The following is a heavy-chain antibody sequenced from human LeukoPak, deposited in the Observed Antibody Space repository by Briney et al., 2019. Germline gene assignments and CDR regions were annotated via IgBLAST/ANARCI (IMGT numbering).Heavy chain of an antibody. V-gene: IGHV4-59*12. D-gene: IGHD5-12*01. CDR3: AKNGQSGFSFDP. CDR1: GGSISSYY. CDR2: IYYSGST. J-gene: IGHJ5*02. Sequence: PSETLSLTCTVSGGSISSYYWSWIRQPPGKGLEWIGYIYYSGSTNYNPSLKSRVTISVDTSKNQFSLHLTSVTAADTAVYYCAKNGQSGFSFDPWGQGTLVTVSS.